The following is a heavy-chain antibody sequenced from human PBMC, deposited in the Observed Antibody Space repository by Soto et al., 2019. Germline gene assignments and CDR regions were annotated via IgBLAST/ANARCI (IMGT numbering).Heavy chain of an antibody. CDR2: IYSGGST. D-gene: IGHD3-16*01. J-gene: IGHJ4*02. CDR3: ARDPWAADY. Sequence: EVQLVESGGGLVQPGGSLRLSCAASGFTVSTTYMSWVRQAPGKGLEWVSVIYSGGSTFYADSVRGRFTISRDNSKNTVNLQMNSRRAEDTAVYYRARDPWAADYWGQGTLVTVSS. CDR1: GFTVSTTY. V-gene: IGHV3-66*01.